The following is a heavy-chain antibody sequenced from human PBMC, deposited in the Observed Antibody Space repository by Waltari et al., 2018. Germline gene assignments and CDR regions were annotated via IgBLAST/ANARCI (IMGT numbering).Heavy chain of an antibody. D-gene: IGHD1-26*01. J-gene: IGHJ4*02. CDR3: ARPGSGSYYWSFDY. CDR1: GYSFTSNW. V-gene: IGHV5-51*03. CDR2: IYPGDSDT. Sequence: EVQLVQSGAEVKKPGESLTISCKGYGYSFTSNWIGVVRQMPGKGLEGMGLIYPGDSDTRYSPSFQGQVTISADKSISTAYLQWSSLKASDTAMYYCARPGSGSYYWSFDYWGQGTLVTVSS.